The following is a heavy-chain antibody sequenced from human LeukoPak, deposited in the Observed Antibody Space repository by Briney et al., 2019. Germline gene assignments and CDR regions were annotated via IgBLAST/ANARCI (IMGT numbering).Heavy chain of an antibody. CDR3: ARAWGSSGVHYFDY. J-gene: IGHJ4*02. V-gene: IGHV4-39*01. D-gene: IGHD6-19*01. Sequence: PSETLSLTCTVSGGSISSNTYYWVWIRQPPGKGLEFIGSIYYAGSTYLNPSLKSRVTILVDAFKNQFSLKLTSVTAADTAVYYCARAWGSSGVHYFDYWGQGSLVTVSS. CDR2: IYYAGST. CDR1: GGSISSNTYY.